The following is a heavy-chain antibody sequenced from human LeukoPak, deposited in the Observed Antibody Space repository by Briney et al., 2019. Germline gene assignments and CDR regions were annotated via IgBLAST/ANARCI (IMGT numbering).Heavy chain of an antibody. J-gene: IGHJ5*02. Sequence: SGPTLVKPTQPLTLTCTFSGFSLTTSCVGVGWIRQPPGKALEWLAYIYWDDDERYSPSLKSRLTITKDTSKNQVVLTVTNMDPVDTATYYCAHRKVDTPMGPWGQGTLVTVSS. CDR3: AHRKVDTPMGP. CDR1: GFSLTTSCVG. CDR2: IYWDDDE. V-gene: IGHV2-5*02. D-gene: IGHD5-18*01.